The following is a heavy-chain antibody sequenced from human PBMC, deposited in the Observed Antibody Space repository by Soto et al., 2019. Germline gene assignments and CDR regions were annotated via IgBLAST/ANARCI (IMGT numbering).Heavy chain of an antibody. D-gene: IGHD3-22*01. J-gene: IGHJ4*02. CDR1: GYTFTSYY. CDR2: INTSGCST. V-gene: IGHV1-46*01. CDR3: ARGWNSSGYLHY. Sequence: ASVKVSCKASGYTFTSYYMHWVRQAPGQGLEWMGIINTSGCSTSYAQKFQGRVTMTRDTSTSTVYLELSSLRSDDTAVYYCARGWNSSGYLHYWGQGTLVTVSS.